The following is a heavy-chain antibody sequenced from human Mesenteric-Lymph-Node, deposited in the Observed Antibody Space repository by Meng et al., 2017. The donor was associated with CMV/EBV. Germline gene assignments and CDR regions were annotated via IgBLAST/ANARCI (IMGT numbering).Heavy chain of an antibody. CDR3: ARDDLGLIDY. CDR2: INSDGSTT. J-gene: IGHJ4*02. V-gene: IGHV3-74*01. CDR1: GFTFSSYW. Sequence: GESLKISCAASGFTFSSYWMHWVRQAPGKGLVWVSRINSDGSTTSYADSVKGRFTISRDNAKNTLHLQMNSLRAEDTAVYYCARDDLGLIDYWGQGTLVTVSS. D-gene: IGHD7-27*01.